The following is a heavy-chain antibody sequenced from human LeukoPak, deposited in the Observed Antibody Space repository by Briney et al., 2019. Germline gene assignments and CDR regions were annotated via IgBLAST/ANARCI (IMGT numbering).Heavy chain of an antibody. J-gene: IGHJ4*02. CDR2: IRSDGSST. CDR1: GFTFSNYW. CDR3: ARSHAPYSSSWLFAYYFDY. Sequence: PGGSLRLSCAASGFTFSNYWMHWVRQVPGEGLEWVSRIRSDGSSTIYADSVKGRFTISRDNGKNTLYLQMNSLRDEDTAVYYCARSHAPYSSSWLFAYYFDYWGQGTLVTVAS. V-gene: IGHV3-74*01. D-gene: IGHD2-2*01.